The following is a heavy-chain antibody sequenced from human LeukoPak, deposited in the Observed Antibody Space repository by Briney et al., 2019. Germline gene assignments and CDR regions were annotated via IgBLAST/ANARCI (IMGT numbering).Heavy chain of an antibody. Sequence: GGSLRLSCAASGYTFNVFHMNWVRQAPGKGLEWISSITSSGTYITYADSIQGRFTISRDNAKNSLYLQMNSLRVDDTALYYCARASGGWDLDYWGHGTLVTVSS. CDR1: GYTFNVFH. D-gene: IGHD1-26*01. V-gene: IGHV3-21*01. CDR3: ARASGGWDLDY. J-gene: IGHJ4*01. CDR2: ITSSGTYI.